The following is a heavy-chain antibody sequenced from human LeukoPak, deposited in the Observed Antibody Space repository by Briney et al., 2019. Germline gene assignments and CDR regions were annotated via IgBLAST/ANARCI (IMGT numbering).Heavy chain of an antibody. J-gene: IGHJ4*02. Sequence: GGSLRLSCAASGFTFDDYAMHWVRQAPGKVLEWVSGISWNSGSIDYADSVKGRFTISRDNAKNSLYLQMNSLRAEDTALYYCAKCVRGSGWYASGFDYWGQGTLVTVSS. CDR2: ISWNSGSI. D-gene: IGHD6-19*01. CDR1: GFTFDDYA. V-gene: IGHV3-9*01. CDR3: AKCVRGSGWYASGFDY.